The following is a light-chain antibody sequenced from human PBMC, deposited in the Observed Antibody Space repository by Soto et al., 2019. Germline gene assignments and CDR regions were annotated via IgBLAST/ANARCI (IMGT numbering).Light chain of an antibody. CDR1: TPNIRNNA. CDR2: YDD. J-gene: IGLJ2*01. V-gene: IGLV1-36*01. Sequence: QSVLTQPPSVSGAPGQTVTISCSGTTPNIRNNAVNWYQHLPGKAPKLLVYYDDLLPSWVSGLFSGDKSGTSASLAINVLQFEDEADYYCAAWDYSLSGVVFCGGTKLTVL. CDR3: AAWDYSLSGVV.